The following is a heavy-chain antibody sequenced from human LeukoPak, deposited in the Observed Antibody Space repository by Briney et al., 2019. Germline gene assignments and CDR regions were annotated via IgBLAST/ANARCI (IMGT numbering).Heavy chain of an antibody. CDR2: ISSSGSTI. D-gene: IGHD3-10*01. V-gene: IGHV3-11*01. CDR1: GFTFSDYY. Sequence: GGSLRLSCAASGFTFSDYYMSWIRQAPGKGLEWVSYISSSGSTIYYTDSVKGRFTISRDNAKNSLYLQMNSLRSEDTAVYYCATYGSGGLYYFDYWGQGTLVTVSS. J-gene: IGHJ4*02. CDR3: ATYGSGGLYYFDY.